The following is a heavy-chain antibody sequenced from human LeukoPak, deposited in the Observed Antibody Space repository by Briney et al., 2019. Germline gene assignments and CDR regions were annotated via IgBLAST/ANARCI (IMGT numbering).Heavy chain of an antibody. CDR2: TNGGNGNT. D-gene: IGHD3-3*01. V-gene: IGHV1-3*01. CDR1: GYSFTRYA. Sequence: GASVTVSCKASGYSFTRYAMQWVRQAPGQGLELMGWTNGGNGNTRYSQKFQGRVTITRDTNANTAYMQLSSLRSEDTAVYYYARFDGFGSGSNDYWGQGTLVTVSP. J-gene: IGHJ4*02. CDR3: ARFDGFGSGSNDY.